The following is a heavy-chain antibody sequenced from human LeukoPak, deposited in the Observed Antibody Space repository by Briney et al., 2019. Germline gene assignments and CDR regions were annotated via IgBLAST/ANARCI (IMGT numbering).Heavy chain of an antibody. J-gene: IGHJ6*03. D-gene: IGHD3-10*01. CDR3: ARRAITMVRGGDYYYMDV. V-gene: IGHV3-7*01. Sequence: GGSLRLSCAASGFTFSSYWMSWVRQAPGKGLEWVANIKQDGSEKYYVDSVEGRFTISRDNAKNSLYLQMNSLRAEDTAVYYCARRAITMVRGGDYYYMDVWGKGTTVTVSS. CDR1: GFTFSSYW. CDR2: IKQDGSEK.